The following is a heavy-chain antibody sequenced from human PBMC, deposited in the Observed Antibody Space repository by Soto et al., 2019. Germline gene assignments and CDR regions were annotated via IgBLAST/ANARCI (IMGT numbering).Heavy chain of an antibody. CDR1: GFTFSSYA. J-gene: IGHJ6*02. CDR2: ISYDGNNK. Sequence: QVQLVESGGGVVQPGRSLRLSCAASGFTFSSYALHWVRQAPGKWLEWVAVISYDGNNKYYADSVKGRFTISRDNSKNTLYLQMNSLRAEDTAVYYCARAGCDGGSCYTLVGLRYGMDVWGQGTTVTVSS. D-gene: IGHD2-15*01. V-gene: IGHV3-30-3*01. CDR3: ARAGCDGGSCYTLVGLRYGMDV.